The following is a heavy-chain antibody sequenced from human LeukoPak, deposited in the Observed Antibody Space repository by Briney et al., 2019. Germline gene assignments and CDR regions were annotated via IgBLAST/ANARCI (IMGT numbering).Heavy chain of an antibody. CDR1: GGSISSSSYY. CDR2: IYYSGSP. CDR3: AREVLKSTAMVAPYYFDY. Sequence: SETLSLTCTVSGGSISSSSYYWGWIRQPPGKGLEWIGSIYYSGSPYYNPSLKSRVTISVDTSKNQFSLKLSSVTAADTAVYYCAREVLKSTAMVAPYYFDYWGQGTLVTVSS. J-gene: IGHJ4*02. V-gene: IGHV4-39*02. D-gene: IGHD5-18*01.